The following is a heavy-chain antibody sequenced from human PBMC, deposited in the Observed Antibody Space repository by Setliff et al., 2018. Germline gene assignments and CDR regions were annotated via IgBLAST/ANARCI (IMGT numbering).Heavy chain of an antibody. V-gene: IGHV3-7*01. CDR2: IKQDGSEK. J-gene: IGHJ6*02. CDR3: ARDHVYGSQYYYYYYGMDV. D-gene: IGHD3-10*01. CDR1: GFAFSDYW. Sequence: PGGSLRLSCAASGFAFSDYWMTWIRLAPGKGLDWVANIKQDGSEKYYVDSVKGRFTISRDNAKNSLYLQMNSLRAEDTAVYYCARDHVYGSQYYYYYYGMDVWGQGTTVTVSS.